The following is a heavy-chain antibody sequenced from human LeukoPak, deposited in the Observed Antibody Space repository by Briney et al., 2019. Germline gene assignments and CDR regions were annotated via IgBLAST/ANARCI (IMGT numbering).Heavy chain of an antibody. D-gene: IGHD3-22*01. CDR2: INSDGSST. CDR3: ARACTYYYDSSGPADY. CDR1: GFTFSSYA. Sequence: GGSLRLSCAASGFTFSSYAMSWVRQAPGKGLVWVSRINSDGSSTSYADSVKGRFTISRDNAKNTLYLQMNSLRAEDTAVYYCARACTYYYDSSGPADYWGQGTLVTVSS. J-gene: IGHJ4*02. V-gene: IGHV3-74*01.